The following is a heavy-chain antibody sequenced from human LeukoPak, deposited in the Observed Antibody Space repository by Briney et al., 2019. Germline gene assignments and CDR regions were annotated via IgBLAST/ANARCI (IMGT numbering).Heavy chain of an antibody. CDR2: ISGSGDTT. CDR1: GFTFSSYA. J-gene: IGHJ4*02. V-gene: IGHV3-23*01. Sequence: GGSLRLSCAASGFTFSSYAMSWVRQAPGKGLERVSHISGSGDTTYYADSVKGRFTISRDNSKNTLYLQMNSLRADDTAVYYCAKTRPLDSSSWSHGDYWGQGTLVTVSS. D-gene: IGHD6-13*01. CDR3: AKTRPLDSSSWSHGDY.